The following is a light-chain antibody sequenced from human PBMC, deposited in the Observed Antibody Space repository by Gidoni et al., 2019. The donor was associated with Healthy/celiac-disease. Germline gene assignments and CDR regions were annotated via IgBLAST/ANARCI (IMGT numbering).Light chain of an antibody. CDR3: QRYNNWPQT. J-gene: IGKJ1*01. V-gene: IGKV3-15*01. CDR1: QSVSSN. CDR2: GAS. Sequence: EIVMTQSPATLSVSPGERATLSCRASQSVSSNLAWYQQKPGQAPRFLIYGASTRATGIPARFSGSGSGTEFTLTISSLQSEDFAVYYCQRYNNWPQTFGQGTKVEIK.